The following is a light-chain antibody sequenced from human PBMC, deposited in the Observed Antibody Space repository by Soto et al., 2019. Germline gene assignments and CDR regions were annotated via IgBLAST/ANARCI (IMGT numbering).Light chain of an antibody. CDR1: QSVSSN. CDR2: GAS. Sequence: EIVMTQSPATLSVSPGERATLSCRASQSVSSNLAWYQQKPGQAPRLLIYGASTRTTGIPARFSGSGSGTEYTLTISSLQSEDFAVYYCQQYNNWPPCTLGQRTKQQLK. V-gene: IGKV3-15*01. J-gene: IGKJ2*02. CDR3: QQYNNWPPCT.